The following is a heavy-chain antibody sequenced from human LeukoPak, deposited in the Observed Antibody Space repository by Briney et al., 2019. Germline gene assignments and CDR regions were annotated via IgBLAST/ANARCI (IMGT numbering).Heavy chain of an antibody. D-gene: IGHD3-22*01. CDR1: GYTFTGYY. V-gene: IGHV1-2*02. CDR3: ARETYYYDSSGYMDYFDY. CDR2: INPNSGGT. Sequence: GASVRVSCKASGYTFTGYYMHWVRQAPGQGLEWMGWINPNSGGTNYAQKFQGRVTMTRDTSISTAYMELSRLRSDDTAVYYCARETYYYDSSGYMDYFDYWGQGTLVTVS. J-gene: IGHJ4*02.